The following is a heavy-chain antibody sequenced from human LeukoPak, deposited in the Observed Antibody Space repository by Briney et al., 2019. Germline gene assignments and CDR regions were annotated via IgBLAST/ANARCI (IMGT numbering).Heavy chain of an antibody. CDR3: ARERFNFGGTFDL. Sequence: SETLSLTCTVSGGSVSSSGYYWGWVRQPPGKGLEWIASVFYTGSTYYNPSPKSRVSIFVDTSKNQFSLKLTAVTAADTAVYFCARERFNFGGTFDLWGQGKMVTVSS. CDR2: VFYTGST. D-gene: IGHD3-10*01. CDR1: GGSVSSSGYY. J-gene: IGHJ3*01. V-gene: IGHV4-39*02.